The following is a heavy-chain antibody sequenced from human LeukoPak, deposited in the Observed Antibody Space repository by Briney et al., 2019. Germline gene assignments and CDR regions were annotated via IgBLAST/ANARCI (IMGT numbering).Heavy chain of an antibody. CDR1: GFSFNSYT. CDR2: ISYDGGLQ. V-gene: IGHV3-30-3*01. D-gene: IGHD4-11*01. J-gene: IGHJ4*02. CDR3: ARDPTVSVPDYFDY. Sequence: GGSLRLSCAASGFSFNSYTMHWVRQSPDKGLKWVAVISYDGGLQFYGDSVKGRFIISRDNSRNTLYLQMNSLGPEETAVYYCARDPTVSVPDYFDYWGQGILVTVSS.